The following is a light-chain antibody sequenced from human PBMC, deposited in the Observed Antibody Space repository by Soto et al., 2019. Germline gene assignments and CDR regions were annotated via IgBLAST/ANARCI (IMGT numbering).Light chain of an antibody. V-gene: IGLV1-44*01. J-gene: IGLJ2*01. CDR3: AAWDDSLNGVV. Sequence: QAVVTQPPSASGTPGQRVTISCSGSNSNIGSNTVNWYQQLPGTAPKLLIYSSNQRPSGVPDRFSGSESGTSVSLAISWLQSEDEADYYCAAWDDSLNGVVFGGGTKVTVL. CDR2: SSN. CDR1: NSNIGSNT.